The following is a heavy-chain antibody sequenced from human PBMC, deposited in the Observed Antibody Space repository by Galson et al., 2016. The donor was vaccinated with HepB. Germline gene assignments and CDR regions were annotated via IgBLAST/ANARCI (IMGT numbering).Heavy chain of an antibody. CDR3: ARAGTIGDGMDV. CDR1: GYPFTTYA. J-gene: IGHJ6*02. D-gene: IGHD3-16*01. V-gene: IGHV1-8*01. Sequence: SVKVSCKASGYPFTTYAINWVRQAPGQGLEWLGRTDLKSGFTANAQKFQGRVTLTSDTSISTAYMELSGLRTEDTAVYYCARAGTIGDGMDVWGQGTTVTVSS. CDR2: TDLKSGFT.